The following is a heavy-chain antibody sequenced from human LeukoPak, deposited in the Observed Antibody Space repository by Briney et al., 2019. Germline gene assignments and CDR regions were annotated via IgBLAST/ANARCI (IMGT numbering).Heavy chain of an antibody. CDR1: GGSVSSSSYD. CDR2: IDYSGST. J-gene: IGHJ5*02. D-gene: IGHD2-21*02. CDR3: ARGGRLAYCGGDCLETNWFDP. Sequence: SETLSLTCTVSGGSVSSSSYDWNSIRQPPGKGLERSGYIDYSGSTNYNPSLKSRATISVDTSKNQFSLKLSSVTAADTAVYYCARGGRLAYCGGDCLETNWFDPWGQGTLVTVSS. V-gene: IGHV4-61*01.